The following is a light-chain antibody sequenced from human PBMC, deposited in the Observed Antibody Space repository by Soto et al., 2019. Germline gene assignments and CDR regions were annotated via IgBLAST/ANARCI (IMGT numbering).Light chain of an antibody. CDR2: EVN. CDR3: SSYGVSDDLDGV. CDR1: SSDVGGYNY. Sequence: QSALTQPPSASGSPGQSVTISCTGTSSDVGGYNYVSWYQQHPGKAPKVMIYEVNKRPSGVPDRFSGSKSGNTASLTVSGLQADDEADYYCSSYGVSDDLDGVFGGGTKLTVL. J-gene: IGLJ2*01. V-gene: IGLV2-8*01.